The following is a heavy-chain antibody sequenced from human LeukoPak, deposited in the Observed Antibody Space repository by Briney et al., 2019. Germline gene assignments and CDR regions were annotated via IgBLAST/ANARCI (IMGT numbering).Heavy chain of an antibody. CDR1: GGSISSSGSY. D-gene: IGHD5-18*01. V-gene: IGHV4-39*01. Sequence: SETLSLTCTVSGGSISSSGSYWGWIRQPPGKGLEWIGSMYYSGSTYYKPPLKSRVTISGDTSKNQFSLKLSSVAAADTAVYYCARQGYNYGNFDSWGQGILVTVSA. J-gene: IGHJ4*02. CDR3: ARQGYNYGNFDS. CDR2: MYYSGST.